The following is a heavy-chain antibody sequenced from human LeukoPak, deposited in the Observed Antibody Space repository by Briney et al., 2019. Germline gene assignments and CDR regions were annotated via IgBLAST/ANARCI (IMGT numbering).Heavy chain of an antibody. D-gene: IGHD3-3*01. CDR1: GYTFTSYD. CDR3: ARGYDFWSGHYRYYYGMDV. J-gene: IGHJ6*02. CDR2: MNPNSGNT. Sequence: ASVKVSCKASGYTFTSYDINWVRQATGQGLEWMGWMNPNSGNTGYAQKFQGRVTMTRNTSISTAYMELSSLRSEDTAVYYCARGYDFWSGHYRYYYGMDVWGQGTTVTVSS. V-gene: IGHV1-8*01.